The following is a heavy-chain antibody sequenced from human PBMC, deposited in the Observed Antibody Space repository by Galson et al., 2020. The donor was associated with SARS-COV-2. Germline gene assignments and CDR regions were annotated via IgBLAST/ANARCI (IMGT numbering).Heavy chain of an antibody. CDR1: GFTFGPFE. D-gene: IGHD3-22*01. V-gene: IGHV3-48*03. CDR3: ARGGYFAFDL. Sequence: GGSLRLSCAASGFTFGPFEMNWVRQAPGKGLEWVAFISSSTGSAVYYAESVKGRFTISRDNAKNSLYLQMNSLRVEDTATYYCARGGYFAFDLWGQGTMVTVSS. CDR2: ISSSTGSAV. J-gene: IGHJ3*01.